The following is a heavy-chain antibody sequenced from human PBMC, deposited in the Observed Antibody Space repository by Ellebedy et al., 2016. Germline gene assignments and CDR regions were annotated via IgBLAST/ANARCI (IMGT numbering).Heavy chain of an antibody. V-gene: IGHV4-59*08. CDR2: IFYSGST. Sequence: SETLSLTXTVSGGSLETYHWSWIRQPPGKGLEWIGYIFYSGSTNYNPSLKSRVTISVDTSKNHFSLKLTSVTAADTAVYYCARLYGDYLKADYWGQGTLVTVSS. CDR3: ARLYGDYLKADY. CDR1: GGSLETYH. J-gene: IGHJ4*02. D-gene: IGHD4-17*01.